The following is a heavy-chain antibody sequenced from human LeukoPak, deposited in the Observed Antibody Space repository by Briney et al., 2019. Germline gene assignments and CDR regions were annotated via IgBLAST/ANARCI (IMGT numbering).Heavy chain of an antibody. CDR3: AKDLGGLFWVPTYYYYGMDV. CDR2: ISGSGGST. J-gene: IGHJ6*02. Sequence: GGSLRLSCAASGFTFSSYSMNWVRQAPGKGLEWVSAISGSGGSTYYADSVKGRFTISRDNSKNTLYLQMNSLRAEDTAVYYCAKDLGGLFWVPTYYYYGMDVWGQGTTVTVSS. V-gene: IGHV3-23*01. D-gene: IGHD3-3*01. CDR1: GFTFSSYS.